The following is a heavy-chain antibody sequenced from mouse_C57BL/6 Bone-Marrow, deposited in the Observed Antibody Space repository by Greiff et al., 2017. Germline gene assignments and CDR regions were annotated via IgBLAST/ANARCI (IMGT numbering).Heavy chain of an antibody. J-gene: IGHJ4*01. Sequence: EVHLVESGPGLVKPSQSLSLTCSVTGYSITSGYYWNWIRQFPGNKLEWMGYISYDGSNNYNPSLKNRISITRDTSKNQFFLKLNSVTTEDTATYYCARGGDGASYYAMDYWGQGTSVTVSS. V-gene: IGHV3-6*01. CDR2: ISYDGSN. D-gene: IGHD2-13*01. CDR3: ARGGDGASYYAMDY. CDR1: GYSITSGYY.